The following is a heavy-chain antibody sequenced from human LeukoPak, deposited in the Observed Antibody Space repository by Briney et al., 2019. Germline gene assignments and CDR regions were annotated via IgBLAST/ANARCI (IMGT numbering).Heavy chain of an antibody. CDR1: GYTFTSYY. CDR3: ARVSAYSNYRVEYFDY. V-gene: IGHV1-46*01. CDR2: FNPSGGST. Sequence: ASVKVSCKASGYTFTSYYMHLVRQAPGQGLEWRGIFNPSGGSTSYAQKFQGRVTMTRDMSTSTVYMELSSLRSEDTAVYYCARVSAYSNYRVEYFDYWGQRTLVTVSS. J-gene: IGHJ4*02. D-gene: IGHD4-11*01.